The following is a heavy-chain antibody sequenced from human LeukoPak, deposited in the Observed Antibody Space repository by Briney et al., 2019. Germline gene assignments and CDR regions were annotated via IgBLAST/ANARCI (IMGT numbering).Heavy chain of an antibody. CDR2: IDSDGSRT. D-gene: IGHD1-26*01. CDR1: GFTFSNYW. J-gene: IGHJ5*02. Sequence: GGSLRLSCAASGFTFSNYWMHWVRQAPGKGLVWVSRIDSDGSRTSYADSVKGRFTISRDNAKNTLYLQMSNLRAEDTAVYYCTTSGGSYRFDPWGQGTLVTVSS. V-gene: IGHV3-74*01. CDR3: TTSGGSYRFDP.